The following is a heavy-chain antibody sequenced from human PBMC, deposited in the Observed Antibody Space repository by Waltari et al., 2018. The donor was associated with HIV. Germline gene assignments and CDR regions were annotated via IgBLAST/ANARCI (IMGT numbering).Heavy chain of an antibody. Sequence: QVQLVESGGGVVQPGRSLRLSCVASGFTFSNYGIHWVRQAPGKGLEWGAVISNDGTNKFYADPVKGRFTISRDNSKNTLYLQMNSLRAEDTAVYYCAKDLWDGYKSPLDYWVQGTLVTVSS. J-gene: IGHJ4*02. CDR1: GFTFSNYG. CDR2: ISNDGTNK. CDR3: AKDLWDGYKSPLDY. V-gene: IGHV3-30*18. D-gene: IGHD5-12*01.